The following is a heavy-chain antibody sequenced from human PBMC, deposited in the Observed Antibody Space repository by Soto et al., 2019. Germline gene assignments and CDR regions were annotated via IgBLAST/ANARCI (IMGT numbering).Heavy chain of an antibody. CDR2: IYHSGST. Sequence: KTSETLSLTCAVSGGSISSGGYSWSWIRQPPGKGLEWIGYIYHSGSTYYNPSLKSRVTISVDRSKNQFSLKLSSVTAADTAVYYCARGYCSGGSCYRSWFDPWGQGTLVTVSS. CDR3: ARGYCSGGSCYRSWFDP. CDR1: GGSISSGGYS. J-gene: IGHJ5*02. V-gene: IGHV4-30-2*01. D-gene: IGHD2-15*01.